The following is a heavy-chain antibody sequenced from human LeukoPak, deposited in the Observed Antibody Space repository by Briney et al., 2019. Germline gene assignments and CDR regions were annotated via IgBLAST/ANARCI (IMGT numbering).Heavy chain of an antibody. V-gene: IGHV1-2*02. J-gene: IGHJ6*03. D-gene: IGHD1-1*01. CDR3: ARAGGYALGYYYYYMDV. CDR2: INPSSGGT. CDR1: GYTFTGYY. Sequence: ASVKVSCKASGYTFTGYYMHWVRQAPGQGLEWMGWINPSSGGTKYAQKFQGRVTMTRDTSISTAYMELSRLRSDDTAVYYCARAGGYALGYYYYYMDVWGKGTTVTISS.